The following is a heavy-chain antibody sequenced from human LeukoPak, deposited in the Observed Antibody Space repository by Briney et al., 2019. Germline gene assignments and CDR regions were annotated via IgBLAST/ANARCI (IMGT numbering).Heavy chain of an antibody. CDR3: ARSQNYYGSGDY. Sequence: SETLSLTCTVYGDSVSNGNYYWSWLRQPPGKALKWIGYIYYTGKTYYNPSLEGRVTILVDTSRNHFSVKLSSVTAADTAVYYCARSQNYYGSGDYWSQGTLVTVSS. J-gene: IGHJ4*02. CDR2: IYYTGKT. V-gene: IGHV4-61*03. D-gene: IGHD3-10*01. CDR1: GDSVSNGNYY.